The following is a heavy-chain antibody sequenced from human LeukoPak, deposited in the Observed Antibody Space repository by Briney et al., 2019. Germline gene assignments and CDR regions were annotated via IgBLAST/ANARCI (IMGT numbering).Heavy chain of an antibody. V-gene: IGHV4-39*07. CDR2: IYYSGST. CDR1: GGSISSSSYY. D-gene: IGHD5-12*01. CDR3: ARPAPPYSGYDLREADY. J-gene: IGHJ4*02. Sequence: PSETLSLTCTVSGGSISSSSYYWGWIRQPPGKGLEWIGSIYYSGSTYYNPSLKSRVTISVDTSKNQFSLKLSSVTAADTAVYYCARPAPPYSGYDLREADYWGQGTLVTVSS.